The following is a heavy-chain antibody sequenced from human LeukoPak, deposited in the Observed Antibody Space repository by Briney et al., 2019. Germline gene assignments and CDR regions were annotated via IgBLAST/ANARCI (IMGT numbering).Heavy chain of an antibody. CDR3: ARGVLQPGSLLPSGARGP. CDR1: GYTFTGYY. J-gene: IGHJ5*02. V-gene: IGHV1-2*02. CDR2: INPNSGGT. Sequence: ASVKVSCKASGYTFTGYYMHWVRQAPGQGLEWMGWINPNSGGTNYAQKFQGRVTMTRDTSIGTAYMELSRLRSDDTAVYYCARGVLQPGSLLPSGARGPWGQGTLVTVSS. D-gene: IGHD3-10*01.